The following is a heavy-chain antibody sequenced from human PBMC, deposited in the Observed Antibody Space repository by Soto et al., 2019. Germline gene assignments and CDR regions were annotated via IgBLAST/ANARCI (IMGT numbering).Heavy chain of an antibody. CDR3: ARGGAARHLDY. J-gene: IGHJ4*01. Sequence: ASVKVSCKTSGYTFTNYALSWVRQTPGQGLEWVGVVSAYNGFTHFAQKFQGRVTVHTDTCTNTVYMDLRLLTSDDTAVYYCARGGAARHLDYWGQ. D-gene: IGHD6-6*01. CDR2: VSAYNGFT. CDR1: GYTFTNYA. V-gene: IGHV1-18*01.